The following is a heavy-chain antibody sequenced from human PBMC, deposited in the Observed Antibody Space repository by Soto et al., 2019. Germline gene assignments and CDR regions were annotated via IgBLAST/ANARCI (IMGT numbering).Heavy chain of an antibody. CDR2: VNPGNGTT. D-gene: IGHD2-8*01. Sequence: VKVSCKASGYTFTAYYMHWVRQAPGQGLEWMGWVNPGNGTTSFAQKFQGRVTMTRDTSISTAYMELSGLRSDDTAMYYCARDTYANFHYWGQAPLVTVSS. CDR1: GYTFTAYY. CDR3: ARDTYANFHY. J-gene: IGHJ4*02. V-gene: IGHV1-2*02.